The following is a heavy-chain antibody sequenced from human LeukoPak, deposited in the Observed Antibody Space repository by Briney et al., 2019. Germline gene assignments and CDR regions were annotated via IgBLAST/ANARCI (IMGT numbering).Heavy chain of an antibody. D-gene: IGHD3-3*01. J-gene: IGHJ6*02. V-gene: IGHV1-2*02. CDR1: GYTFTGYY. CDR2: TNPNSGGT. Sequence: ASVKVSCKASGYTFTGYYMHWVRQAPGQGLEWMGWTNPNSGGTNYAQKFQGRVTMTRDTSISTAYMELSRLRSDDTAVYYCARDPLVLRFLEWFPDYGMDVWGQGTTVTVSS. CDR3: ARDPLVLRFLEWFPDYGMDV.